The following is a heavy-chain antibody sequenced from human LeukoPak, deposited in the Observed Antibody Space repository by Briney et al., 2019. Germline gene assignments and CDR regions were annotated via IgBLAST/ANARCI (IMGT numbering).Heavy chain of an antibody. V-gene: IGHV1-8*03. Sequence: ASVKVSSKASGYTFTSYDINWVRQATGQGLEWMGWMNPNSGNTGYAQKFQGRVTITRNTSISTAYMELSSLRSEDTAVYYCARYSGSYYYFDYWGQGTLVTVSS. CDR1: GYTFTSYD. D-gene: IGHD1-26*01. CDR2: MNPNSGNT. J-gene: IGHJ4*02. CDR3: ARYSGSYYYFDY.